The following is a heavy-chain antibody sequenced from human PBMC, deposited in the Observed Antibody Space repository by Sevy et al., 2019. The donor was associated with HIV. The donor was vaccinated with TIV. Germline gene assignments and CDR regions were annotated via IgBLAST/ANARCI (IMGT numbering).Heavy chain of an antibody. D-gene: IGHD4-17*01. CDR2: ISYDGSYK. CDR1: GFTLSSYA. CDR3: ARDQHDYAGNLRTGWFDP. J-gene: IGHJ5*02. V-gene: IGHV3-30-3*01. Sequence: GGSLRLSCAASGFTLSSYAIHWVRQAPGKGLEWVAFISYDGSYKYYADSVKGRFTISRDNTKKTLYLQMNSLRAEDTAVYYCARDQHDYAGNLRTGWFDPWGQGTLVTVSS.